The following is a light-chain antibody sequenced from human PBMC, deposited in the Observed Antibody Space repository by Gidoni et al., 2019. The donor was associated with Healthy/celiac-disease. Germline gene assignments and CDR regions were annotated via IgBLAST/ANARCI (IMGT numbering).Light chain of an antibody. CDR1: SSNIGSNY. CDR2: RNN. V-gene: IGLV1-47*01. J-gene: IGLJ3*02. CDR3: AAWDDSLSGWV. Sequence: QSVLTQPPSASGTPGQRVTISCSGSSSNIGSNYVYWYQQLPGTAPKLLIYRNNHRPSGVPDRFSGSKSGTSASLAISGLRSEDEADYYCAAWDDSLSGWVFGGGTKLTV.